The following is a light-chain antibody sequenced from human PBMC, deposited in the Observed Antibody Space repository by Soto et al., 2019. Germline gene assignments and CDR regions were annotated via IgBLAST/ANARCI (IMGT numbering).Light chain of an antibody. V-gene: IGKV3-20*01. Sequence: EIVLTQSPGTLSLSPGERATLSCRASQSISSSYLAWYQQKPGQAPRLLIYDASSRATGIPHRVSGSGSGTDFSLTISRLEPEDFAVYYCQQYGSSPRTFGQGTKVEIK. CDR2: DAS. CDR3: QQYGSSPRT. CDR1: QSISSSY. J-gene: IGKJ1*01.